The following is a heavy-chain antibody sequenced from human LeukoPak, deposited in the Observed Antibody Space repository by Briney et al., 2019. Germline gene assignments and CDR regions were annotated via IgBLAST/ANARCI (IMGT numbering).Heavy chain of an antibody. D-gene: IGHD2-2*01. Sequence: GGSLRLSCAASGVTFSNYWMTWVRQAPGKGLEWVASIRQDGSEKYYVDSVKGRFTISRDNAKNSLYLQMNSLRAEDTAVYYCAREFCSSTNCYFDYWGQGTLVTVSS. J-gene: IGHJ4*02. V-gene: IGHV3-7*01. CDR3: AREFCSSTNCYFDY. CDR2: IRQDGSEK. CDR1: GVTFSNYW.